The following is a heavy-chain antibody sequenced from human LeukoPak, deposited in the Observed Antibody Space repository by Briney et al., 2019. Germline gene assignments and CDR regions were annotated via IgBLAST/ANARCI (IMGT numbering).Heavy chain of an antibody. Sequence: GGSLRLSCAASGFTFSSYSMNWVRQAPGKGLEWVSSISSSSSYIYYADSVKGRFTISRDNAKNSLYLQMNSLRAEDTAVYYCARDLYYYDSSGYDSAFDIWGQGTMVTVSS. V-gene: IGHV3-21*01. CDR2: ISSSSSYI. D-gene: IGHD3-22*01. CDR3: ARDLYYYDSSGYDSAFDI. J-gene: IGHJ3*02. CDR1: GFTFSSYS.